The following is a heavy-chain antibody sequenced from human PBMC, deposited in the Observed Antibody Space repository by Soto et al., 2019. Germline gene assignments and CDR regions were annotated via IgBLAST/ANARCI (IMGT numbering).Heavy chain of an antibody. Sequence: SETLSLTCTVSGGSISSGGYYWTWIRQHPGKGLEWIGYIYYSGSTYYNPSLKSRIAISADTSANQFSLRLSSVTAADTAVYFCARASPPANTAVSPSHHYYGMDVRGQGTTVTVSS. CDR3: ARASPPANTAVSPSHHYYGMDV. V-gene: IGHV4-31*03. D-gene: IGHD5-18*01. CDR1: GGSISSGGYY. J-gene: IGHJ6*02. CDR2: IYYSGST.